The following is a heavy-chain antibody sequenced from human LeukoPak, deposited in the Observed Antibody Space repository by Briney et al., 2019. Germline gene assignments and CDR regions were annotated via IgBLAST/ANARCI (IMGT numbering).Heavy chain of an antibody. CDR3: ARDLIAAAGFFDY. D-gene: IGHD6-13*01. J-gene: IGHJ4*02. CDR1: GGSLSGYY. CDR2: INHSGST. Sequence: SETLSLTCAVYGGSLSGYYWSWIRQPPGKGLEWNGEINHSGSTNYNPSLKSRVTMSVDTSKNQFSLKLSSVTAADTAVYYCARDLIAAAGFFDYWGQGTLVTVSS. V-gene: IGHV4-34*01.